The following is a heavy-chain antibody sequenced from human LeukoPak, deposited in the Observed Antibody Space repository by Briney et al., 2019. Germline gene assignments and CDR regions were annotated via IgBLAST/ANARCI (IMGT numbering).Heavy chain of an antibody. CDR3: AKERSMSSSTLLVGDY. Sequence: GSLRLSCAAPGFTFSSYAMSWVRQAPGKGLEWVSGISGSGGSTYYADFVKGRFTISRDNSKNTLYLQMNSLRADDTAVYYCAKERSMSSSTLLVGDYWGQGILVTVSS. J-gene: IGHJ4*02. V-gene: IGHV3-23*01. CDR2: ISGSGGST. CDR1: GFTFSSYA. D-gene: IGHD2-2*01.